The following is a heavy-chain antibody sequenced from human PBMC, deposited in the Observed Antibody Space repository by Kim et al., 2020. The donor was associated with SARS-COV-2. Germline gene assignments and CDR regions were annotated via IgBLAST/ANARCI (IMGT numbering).Heavy chain of an antibody. Sequence: ADSVKGRFTIARDNSKNTLYHQMNSLRAEDAAVYYCARESVVGLRTFDYWGQGTLVTVSS. CDR3: ARESVVGLRTFDY. V-gene: IGHV3-66*01. D-gene: IGHD2-15*01. J-gene: IGHJ4*02.